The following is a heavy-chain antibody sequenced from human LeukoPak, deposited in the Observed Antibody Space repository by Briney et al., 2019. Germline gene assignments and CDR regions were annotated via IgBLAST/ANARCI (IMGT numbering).Heavy chain of an antibody. V-gene: IGHV3-9*01. CDR1: GFTFSSYA. J-gene: IGHJ4*02. Sequence: GGSLRLSCAASGFTFSSYAMSWVRQAPGKGLEWVSGISWNSGSKGYADSVKGRFTISRDNAKNSLYLQMNSLRAEDTALYYCAKGPRNYDFWSGYYFYYFDYWGQGTLVTVSS. CDR3: AKGPRNYDFWSGYYFYYFDY. D-gene: IGHD3-3*01. CDR2: ISWNSGSK.